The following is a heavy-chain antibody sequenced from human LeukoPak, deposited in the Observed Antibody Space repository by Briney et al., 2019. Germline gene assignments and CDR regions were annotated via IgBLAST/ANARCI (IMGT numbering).Heavy chain of an antibody. CDR2: ISSSSGYV. J-gene: IGHJ3*02. D-gene: IGHD3-10*01. CDR3: AVAYYYGSGDAFDI. Sequence: GGSLRLSCVASGFTFSTYSMNWVRQAPGKGLEWVSSISSSSGYVYYADSVKGRFTISRDNAKNSLYLQMNSLRAEDTAVYYCAVAYYYGSGDAFDIWGQGTKVTVSS. V-gene: IGHV3-21*01. CDR1: GFTFSTYS.